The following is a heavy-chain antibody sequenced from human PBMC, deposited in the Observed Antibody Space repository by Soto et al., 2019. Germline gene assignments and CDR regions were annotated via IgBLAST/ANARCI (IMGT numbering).Heavy chain of an antibody. D-gene: IGHD6-6*01. CDR3: ARGPSIAARRGGGDY. J-gene: IGHJ4*02. CDR1: GGTFSSYA. V-gene: IGHV1-69*06. CDR2: IIPIFGTA. Sequence: GASVKVSCKASGGTFSSYAISWVRQAPGQGLEWMGGIIPIFGTANYAQKFQGRVTITADKSTSTAYMELSSLRSEDTAVYYCARGPSIAARRGGGDYWGQGTLVTVS.